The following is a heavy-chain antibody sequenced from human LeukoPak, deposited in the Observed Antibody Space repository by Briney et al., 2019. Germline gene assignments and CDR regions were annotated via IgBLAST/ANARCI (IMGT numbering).Heavy chain of an antibody. J-gene: IGHJ4*02. V-gene: IGHV3-7*03. D-gene: IGHD3-10*01. CDR2: INEDGSAK. Sequence: PGGSLRLSCTASGFTFNDYWMTWVRQTPGKGLEWLANINEDGSAKNYVDSVKGRFTISRDNAVNSLYLQMNSLRSDDTAVYYCARVALKGSGSYFGYYFDYWGQGTLVTVSS. CDR3: ARVALKGSGSYFGYYFDY. CDR1: GFTFNDYW.